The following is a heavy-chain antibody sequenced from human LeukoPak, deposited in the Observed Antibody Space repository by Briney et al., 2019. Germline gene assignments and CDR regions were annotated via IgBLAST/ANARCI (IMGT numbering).Heavy chain of an antibody. CDR1: GYTFTGYY. J-gene: IGHJ4*02. CDR3: ARGDRSGSLPDY. D-gene: IGHD1-26*01. Sequence: ASVKVSCKASGYTFTGYYMHWVRQAPGQGLEWMGWMNPNSGNTGYAQKFQGRVTITRNTSISTAYMELSSLRSEDTAVYYCARGDRSGSLPDYWGQGTLVTVSS. CDR2: MNPNSGNT. V-gene: IGHV1-8*03.